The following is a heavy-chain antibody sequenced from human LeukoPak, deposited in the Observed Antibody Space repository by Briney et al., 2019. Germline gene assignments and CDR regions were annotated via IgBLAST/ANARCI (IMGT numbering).Heavy chain of an antibody. CDR2: INPNSGGT. J-gene: IGHJ4*02. CDR1: GYTFTGYY. D-gene: IGHD2-15*01. V-gene: IGHV1-2*02. CDR3: AREGGYCSGGSCYRFGY. Sequence: GASVKVPCKASGYTFTGYYMHWVRQAPGQGLEWMGWINPNSGGTNYAQKFQGRVTMTRDTSISTAYMELSRLRSDDTAVYYCAREGGYCSGGSCYRFGYWGQGTLVTVSS.